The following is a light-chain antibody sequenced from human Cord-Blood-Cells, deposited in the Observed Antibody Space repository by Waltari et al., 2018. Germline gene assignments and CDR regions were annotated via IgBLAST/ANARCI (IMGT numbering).Light chain of an antibody. Sequence: DIQMTQSPSTLSASVGDRVTITCRASQSISSWLAWYQQKPGKAPKLLIYDASSLESGVPSRFSRSGSGTEFTLTISSLQPDDFATYYCQQYNSYSFGPGTKVDIK. V-gene: IGKV1-5*01. CDR1: QSISSW. CDR3: QQYNSYS. J-gene: IGKJ3*01. CDR2: DAS.